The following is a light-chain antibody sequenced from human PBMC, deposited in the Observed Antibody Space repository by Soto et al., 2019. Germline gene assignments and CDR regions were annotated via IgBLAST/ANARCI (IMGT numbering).Light chain of an antibody. V-gene: IGKV4-1*01. CDR3: QQYYTAPLT. CDR2: WAS. J-gene: IGKJ4*01. CDR1: QSVLYSSNNKNY. Sequence: DIVMTQSPVSLAVSLGERATINCKSSQSVLYSSNNKNYLAWYQQKPGQPPQLLIYWASTRESGVPDRFSGSGSGKDFTLTRSNLQAEDVAVYYCQQYYTAPLTFGGGTKVEIK.